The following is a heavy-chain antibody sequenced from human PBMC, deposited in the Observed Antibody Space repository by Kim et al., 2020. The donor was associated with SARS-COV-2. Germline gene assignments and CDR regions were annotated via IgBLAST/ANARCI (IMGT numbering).Heavy chain of an antibody. CDR2: ISSSSSYI. CDR1: GFTFSSYS. V-gene: IGHV3-21*01. Sequence: GGSLRLSCAASGFTFSSYSMNWVRQAPGKGLEWVSSISSSSSYIYYADSVKGRFTISRDNAKNSLYLQMNSLRAEDTAVYYCARSTGDYYDSSGYAPRRADAFDIWGQGTMVTVSS. D-gene: IGHD3-22*01. CDR3: ARSTGDYYDSSGYAPRRADAFDI. J-gene: IGHJ3*02.